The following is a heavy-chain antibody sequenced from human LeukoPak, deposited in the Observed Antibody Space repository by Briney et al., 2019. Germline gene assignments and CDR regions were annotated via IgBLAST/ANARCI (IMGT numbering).Heavy chain of an antibody. Sequence: PSETLSLTCGVSGHFISSAYYWGWIRQPPGKGLEWIGNIYHSGDTYYNPSLKSRVTISVDTSNNQFSLKLCSVTAADTAMYYCARDQGLGGGFDYWGQGTLVTVSS. CDR3: ARDQGLGGGFDY. CDR2: IYHSGDT. D-gene: IGHD3-16*01. V-gene: IGHV4-38-2*02. J-gene: IGHJ4*02. CDR1: GHFISSAYY.